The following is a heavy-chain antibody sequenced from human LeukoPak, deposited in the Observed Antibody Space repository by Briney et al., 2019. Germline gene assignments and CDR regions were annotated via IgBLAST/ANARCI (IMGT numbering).Heavy chain of an antibody. CDR1: GYTFTGYY. Sequence: GASVKVSCKASGYTFTGYYMHWVRQAPGQGLEWMGWINPNSGGTNYAQKFQGRVNMTRDTSISTAYMELSRLRSADTAVYYCARLTPPDGDYSSWFDPWGQGTLVTVSS. J-gene: IGHJ5*02. D-gene: IGHD4-17*01. V-gene: IGHV1-2*02. CDR3: ARLTPPDGDYSSWFDP. CDR2: INPNSGGT.